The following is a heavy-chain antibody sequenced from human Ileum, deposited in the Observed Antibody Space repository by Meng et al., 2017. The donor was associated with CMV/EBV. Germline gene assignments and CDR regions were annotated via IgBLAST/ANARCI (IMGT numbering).Heavy chain of an antibody. V-gene: IGHV3-23*01. Sequence: GESLKISCAASGFTFSDYHMGWVRQTPGKGLEWVSTISGSGGCTYYADSVEGRFAISRDNSENTLYLRMNSLRAEDTAEYYCAKSGFEAGRTGGLYYYYYDMDVWGQGTAVTVSS. CDR2: ISGSGGCT. J-gene: IGHJ6*02. CDR1: GFTFSDYH. D-gene: IGHD3-16*01. CDR3: AKSGFEAGRTGGLYYYYYDMDV.